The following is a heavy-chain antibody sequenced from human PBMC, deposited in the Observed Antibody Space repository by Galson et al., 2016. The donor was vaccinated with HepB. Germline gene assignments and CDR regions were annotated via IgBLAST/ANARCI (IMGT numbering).Heavy chain of an antibody. CDR2: IKSQNNGGTR. CDR3: TADLYRSSAWCNDY. J-gene: IGHJ4*02. V-gene: IGHV3-15*05. D-gene: IGHD6-19*01. CDR1: GFVFSETW. Sequence: SLRLSCAASGFVFSETWMNWVRQAPGEGLEWIARIKSQNNGGTREYGAPVKGRFTISRDDSIKTIYMQMNSLKIEDTAVYFCTADLYRSSAWCNDYWGQGTLVTVSS.